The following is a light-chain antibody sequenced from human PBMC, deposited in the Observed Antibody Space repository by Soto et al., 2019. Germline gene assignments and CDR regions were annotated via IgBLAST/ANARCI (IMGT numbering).Light chain of an antibody. CDR1: KNDIGVYDF. Sequence: QSALTQPPSASGSPGQSVTISCTGTKNDIGVYDFVSWYQHHPGKAPRLIIYEVVQRPSGVPDRFSGSKSGTSASLAISGLQSEDEADYSCAAWDDSLNGPVFGGGTKLTVL. V-gene: IGLV2-8*01. J-gene: IGLJ2*01. CDR3: AAWDDSLNGPV. CDR2: EVV.